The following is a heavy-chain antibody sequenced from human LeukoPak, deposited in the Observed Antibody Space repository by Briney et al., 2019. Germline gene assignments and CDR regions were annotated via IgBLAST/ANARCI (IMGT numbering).Heavy chain of an antibody. V-gene: IGHV3-53*01. Sequence: GGSLRLSCAASGFTVNSNYMSWVRQAPGKGLERVSIIYKDGRTYYADSVKGRFTISRDNSRNMLYLQMNSLRAEDTAVYYCARDVNSYAHCGHWGQGTLVTVSS. CDR2: IYKDGRT. J-gene: IGHJ4*02. CDR3: ARDVNSYAHCGH. D-gene: IGHD5-18*01. CDR1: GFTVNSNY.